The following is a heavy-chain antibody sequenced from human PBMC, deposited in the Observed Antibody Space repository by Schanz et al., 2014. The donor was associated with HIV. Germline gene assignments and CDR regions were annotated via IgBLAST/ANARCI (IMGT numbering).Heavy chain of an antibody. Sequence: QVQLVQSGAEVKKPGSSVKVSCKASGGTFSSYAISWVRQAPGQGLEWMGGIIPIFGTANYAQKFQGRVTITTDTSTSTAYMELRSLRSDDTAVYYCARSLGYNNNWHDYWGQGTLVTVSS. CDR3: ARSLGYNNNWHDY. CDR2: IIPIFGTA. CDR1: GGTFSSYA. J-gene: IGHJ4*02. D-gene: IGHD6-13*01. V-gene: IGHV1-69*06.